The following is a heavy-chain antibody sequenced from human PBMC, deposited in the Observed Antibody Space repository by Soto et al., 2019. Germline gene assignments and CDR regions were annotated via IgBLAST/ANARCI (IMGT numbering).Heavy chain of an antibody. CDR3: ARTAHYYDSSGQLAAFDI. D-gene: IGHD3-22*01. CDR1: GFTFSSYS. CDR2: ISSSSSYI. Sequence: GGSLRLSCAASGFTFSSYSMNWVRQAPGKGLEWVSSISSSSSYIYYADSVKGRFTISRDNAKNSLYLQMNSLRAEDTAVYYFARTAHYYDSSGQLAAFDISGQGTMVTVSS. V-gene: IGHV3-21*01. J-gene: IGHJ3*02.